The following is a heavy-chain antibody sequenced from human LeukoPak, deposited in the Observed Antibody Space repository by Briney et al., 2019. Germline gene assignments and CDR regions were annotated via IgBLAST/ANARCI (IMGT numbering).Heavy chain of an antibody. J-gene: IGHJ6*03. V-gene: IGHV4-34*01. CDR2: INHSGST. CDR3: ARDDRDDYVWGNYYYYYYMDV. CDR1: GGSFSGYY. Sequence: SETLSLTCAVYGGSFSGYYWSWIRQPPGKGLEWIGEINHSGSTNYNPSLKSRVTISVDTSKNQFSLKLSSVTAADTAVYYCARDDRDDYVWGNYYYYYYMDVWGKGTTVTVSS. D-gene: IGHD3-16*01.